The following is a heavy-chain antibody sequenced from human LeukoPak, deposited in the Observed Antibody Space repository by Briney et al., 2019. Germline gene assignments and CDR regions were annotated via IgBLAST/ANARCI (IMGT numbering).Heavy chain of an antibody. D-gene: IGHD3-22*01. J-gene: IGHJ6*03. CDR3: ARQADSSGYFSYYYYYMDV. CDR2: IIPIFGTA. Sequence: GASVKVSCKASGGTFSSYAISWVRQAPGQGLEWMGGIIPIFGTANYAQKFQGRVTITADESTSTAYMELSSLRSEDTAVYYCARQADSSGYFSYYYYYMDVWGKGTTVTVSS. CDR1: GGTFSSYA. V-gene: IGHV1-69*13.